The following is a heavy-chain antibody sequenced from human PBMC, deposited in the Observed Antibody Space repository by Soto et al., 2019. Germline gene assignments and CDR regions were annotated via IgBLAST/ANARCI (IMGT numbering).Heavy chain of an antibody. CDR1: GGSVNTAGYP. CDR3: ARVPIYYDSSGYYHYGTFDI. Sequence: SETLSLTCAVSGGSVNTAGYPLICIRQPPWKGLEWIGYIYHSGSAYYNPSLKSRVTISLDRSNNHFSLKLISVTAADTAVYYCARVPIYYDSSGYYHYGTFDIWGQGTMVTVSS. D-gene: IGHD3-22*01. J-gene: IGHJ3*02. V-gene: IGHV4-30-2*01. CDR2: IYHSGSA.